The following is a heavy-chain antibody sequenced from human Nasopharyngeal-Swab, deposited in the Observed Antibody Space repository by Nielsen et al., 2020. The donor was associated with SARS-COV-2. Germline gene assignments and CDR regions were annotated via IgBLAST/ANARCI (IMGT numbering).Heavy chain of an antibody. CDR1: GFVFSGSA. CDR3: TTDFYFDY. CDR2: IGDKAHNYAT. J-gene: IGHJ4*02. V-gene: IGHV3-73*01. Sequence: GGSLTLSCAASGFVFSGSAIHWVRQASGGVLEWVGRIGDKAHNYATTYAASVKGRFTISRDDSKNTAFLQMDSLKTEDTALYYCTTDFYFDYWGQGTLVTVSS.